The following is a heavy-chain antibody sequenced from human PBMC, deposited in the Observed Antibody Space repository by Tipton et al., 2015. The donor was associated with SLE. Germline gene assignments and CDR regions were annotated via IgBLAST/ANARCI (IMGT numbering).Heavy chain of an antibody. CDR3: ARGTGVSHAFDI. CDR1: GGSISSHY. J-gene: IGHJ3*02. D-gene: IGHD6-13*01. V-gene: IGHV4-38-2*02. Sequence: TLSLTCTVSGGSISSHYWGWIRQPPGKGLEWIGSIYHSGSTYYNPSLKSRVTISVDTSKNQFSLKLSSVTAADTAVYYCARGTGVSHAFDIWGQGTMVTVSS. CDR2: IYHSGST.